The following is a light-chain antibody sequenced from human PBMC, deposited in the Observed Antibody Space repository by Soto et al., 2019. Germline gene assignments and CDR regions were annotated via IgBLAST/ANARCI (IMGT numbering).Light chain of an antibody. Sequence: EIVMTQSPATLSVSPGGRATLSCRASQSISDTLAWYQQKPGQAPRLLIYGASARVPGFPARFSGSGSGTDFTLTISRLEPEDFAVYYCQQYGSSPQTFGQGTKVDIK. CDR1: QSISDT. CDR2: GAS. V-gene: IGKV3-15*01. CDR3: QQYGSSPQT. J-gene: IGKJ1*01.